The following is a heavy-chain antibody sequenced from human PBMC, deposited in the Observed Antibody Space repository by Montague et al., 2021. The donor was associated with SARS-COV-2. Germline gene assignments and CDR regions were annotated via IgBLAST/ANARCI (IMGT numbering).Heavy chain of an antibody. D-gene: IGHD5-24*01. CDR1: GGSISSHF. CDR3: ARDGYNAHQNYWYFDL. CDR2: INSNGGT. J-gene: IGHJ2*01. Sequence: SETLSLTCTVSGGSISSHFWSFIRQPPGKGLEWIGYINSNGGTNDNPPLRSRLTMSVDTSKNQFSLQLRSMTPADTAVYYCARDGYNAHQNYWYFDLWGRGTLVTVSS. V-gene: IGHV4-59*11.